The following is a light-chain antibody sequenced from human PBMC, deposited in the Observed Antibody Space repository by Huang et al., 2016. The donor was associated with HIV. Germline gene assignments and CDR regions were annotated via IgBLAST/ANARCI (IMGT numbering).Light chain of an antibody. J-gene: IGKJ1*01. CDR3: MQGTHGPS. CDR1: ENLIFSDGNTY. Sequence: DAVLTQSQLSLAVTLGQPATISCRSSENLIFSDGNTYLNWFHQRPGQSPRRLIYKVSTRDSGVPDRFSGSGSGTDFTLRISRVEAEDVGVYHCMQGTHGPSFGQGTKLEIK. CDR2: KVS. V-gene: IGKV2-30*01.